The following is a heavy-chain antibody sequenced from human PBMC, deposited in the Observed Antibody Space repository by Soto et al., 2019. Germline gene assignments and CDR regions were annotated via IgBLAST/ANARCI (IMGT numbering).Heavy chain of an antibody. D-gene: IGHD6-13*01. CDR1: SDSISSYY. CDR3: ARENILLAASGKRDFDY. V-gene: IGHV4-4*07. Sequence: TLSLTCTVSSDSISSYYWTWIRQPAGKGLEWIGRIYTSGSTNYNPSLKGRVTMSVDTSKNQVSLNLTSVTAADTAVYYCARENILLAASGKRDFDYWGQGTLVTVSS. J-gene: IGHJ4*02. CDR2: IYTSGST.